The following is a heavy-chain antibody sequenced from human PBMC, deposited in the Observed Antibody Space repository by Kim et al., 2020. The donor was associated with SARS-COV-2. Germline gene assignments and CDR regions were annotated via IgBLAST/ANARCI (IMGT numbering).Heavy chain of an antibody. J-gene: IGHJ4*02. D-gene: IGHD2-15*01. CDR3: ARELGRGDFDY. Sequence: NDYGVSVKSRITITPDTSKNQCSLQLNSVTPEDTAVYYCARELGRGDFDYWGQGTLVTVSS. CDR2: N. V-gene: IGHV6-1*01.